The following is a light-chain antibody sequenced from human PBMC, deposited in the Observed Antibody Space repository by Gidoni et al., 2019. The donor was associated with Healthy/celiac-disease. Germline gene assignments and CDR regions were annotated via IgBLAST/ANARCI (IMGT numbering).Light chain of an antibody. CDR3: NSRDSSGNLVV. J-gene: IGLJ2*01. V-gene: IGLV3-19*01. CDR1: SLRSYY. Sequence: QTVRITCQGDSLRSYYASWYQQKPGQAPVLVIYGKNNRPSGIPERFSGSSSGNTASLTITGAQAEDEADYYCNSRDSSGNLVVFGGGTKLTVL. CDR2: GKN.